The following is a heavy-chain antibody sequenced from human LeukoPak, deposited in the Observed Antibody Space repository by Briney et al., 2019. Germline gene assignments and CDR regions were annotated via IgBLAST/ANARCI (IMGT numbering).Heavy chain of an antibody. J-gene: IGHJ5*02. V-gene: IGHV4-59*01. CDR3: ARSASYYDFWSGPNWFDP. CDR2: IYYSGST. CDR1: GGSISSYY. Sequence: SETLSLTCTVSGGSISSYYWSWIRQPPPQGLELNGYIYYSGSTNYNPSLKSRVTISVDTSKNQFSLKLSSVTAADTAVYYCARSASYYDFWSGPNWFDPWGQGTLVTVSS. D-gene: IGHD3-3*01.